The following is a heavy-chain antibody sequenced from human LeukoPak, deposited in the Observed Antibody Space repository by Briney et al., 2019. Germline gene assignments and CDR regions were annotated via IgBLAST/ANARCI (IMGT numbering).Heavy chain of an antibody. J-gene: IGHJ4*02. Sequence: SETLSLTCTVSGGSISSSSYYWGWIRQPPGKGLEWIGSIYYSGSTYYNPSLKSRVTISVDTSRNQFSLKLSSVTAADTAVYYCASPGYYYDSSGYYPPGYWGQGTLVTVSS. CDR3: ASPGYYYDSSGYYPPGY. V-gene: IGHV4-39*01. D-gene: IGHD3-22*01. CDR1: GGSISSSSYY. CDR2: IYYSGST.